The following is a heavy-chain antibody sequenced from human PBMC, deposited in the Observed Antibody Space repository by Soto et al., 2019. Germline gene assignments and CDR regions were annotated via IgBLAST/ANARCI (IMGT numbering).Heavy chain of an antibody. CDR3: ARVLGYCSSTSCYDSYYYYGMDV. V-gene: IGHV1-8*01. Sequence: ASVKVSCKASGYTFTSYDINWVRQATGQGLEWMGWMNPNSGNTGYAQKFQGRVTMTRNTSISTAYMELSSLRSEDTAVYYCARVLGYCSSTSCYDSYYYYGMDVWGQGTTVTVSS. CDR1: GYTFTSYD. J-gene: IGHJ6*02. CDR2: MNPNSGNT. D-gene: IGHD2-2*01.